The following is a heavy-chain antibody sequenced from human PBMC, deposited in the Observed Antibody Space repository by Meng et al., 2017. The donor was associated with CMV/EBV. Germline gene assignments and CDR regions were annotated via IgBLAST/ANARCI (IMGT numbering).Heavy chain of an antibody. V-gene: IGHV3-11*04. J-gene: IGHJ4*02. CDR3: ARESDRSTSCPGYDY. Sequence: GGSLRLSCAASGFTVSSNYMSWVRQAPGKGLEWVSYISSSGSTIYYADSVKGRFTISRDNAKNSLYLQMNSLRAEDTAVYYCARESDRSTSCPGYDYWGQGTLVTVSS. CDR1: GFTVSSNY. D-gene: IGHD2-2*01. CDR2: ISSSGSTI.